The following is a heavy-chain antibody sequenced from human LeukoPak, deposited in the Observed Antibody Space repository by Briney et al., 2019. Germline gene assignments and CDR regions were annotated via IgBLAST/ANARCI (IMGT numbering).Heavy chain of an antibody. CDR1: GFTFKSYW. Sequence: GGSLRLSCVGSGFTFKSYWMSWVRQAPGKGLEWVAAISGSASSTYHADSVKGRFTISRDNSKNTLYLQMNSLRADDTAVYYCAMKAVPRPRLHDAFDFWGQGTVVSVSS. V-gene: IGHV3-23*01. D-gene: IGHD5-24*01. CDR3: AMKAVPRPRLHDAFDF. CDR2: ISGSASST. J-gene: IGHJ3*01.